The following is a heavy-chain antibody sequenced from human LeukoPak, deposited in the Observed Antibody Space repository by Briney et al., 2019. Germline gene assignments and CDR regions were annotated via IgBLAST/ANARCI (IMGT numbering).Heavy chain of an antibody. CDR3: ATDRGIVVEPAAILDY. V-gene: IGHV3-23*01. J-gene: IGHJ4*02. Sequence: PGGSLRLSCAASGFTFSSYAMSWVRQAPGKGLEWVSGISGSGGSTYYADAVKGRFTISRDNSKNTLYLQMNSLRAEDTAVYYCATDRGIVVEPAAILDYWGQGTLVTVSS. CDR2: ISGSGGST. CDR1: GFTFSSYA. D-gene: IGHD2-2*01.